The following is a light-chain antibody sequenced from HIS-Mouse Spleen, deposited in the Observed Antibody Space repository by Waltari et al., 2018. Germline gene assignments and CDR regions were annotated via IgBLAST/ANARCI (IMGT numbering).Light chain of an antibody. Sequence: SYELTQPPSVSVSPGQTARITCSGDALPKKYAYWYQQKSGQAPVLVIYEDIKRPSGIPERFSGSSSGTMATLTISGAQVEDEADYYCYSTDSSGNHRVFGGGNKLTVL. CDR1: ALPKKY. CDR3: YSTDSSGNHRV. V-gene: IGLV3-10*01. CDR2: EDI. J-gene: IGLJ2*01.